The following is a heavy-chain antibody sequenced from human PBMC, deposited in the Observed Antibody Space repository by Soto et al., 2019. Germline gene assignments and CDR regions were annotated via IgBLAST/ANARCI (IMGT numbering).Heavy chain of an antibody. CDR2: ISAYNGNT. Sequence: ASVKVSCKXSGYTFTSYGISWVRQAPGQGLEWMGWISAYNGNTNYAQKLQGRVTMTTDTSTSTAYMELRSLRSDDTAVYYCARVEYGDYVVDWFDPWGQGTLVTVSS. CDR3: ARVEYGDYVVDWFDP. D-gene: IGHD4-17*01. CDR1: GYTFTSYG. J-gene: IGHJ5*02. V-gene: IGHV1-18*04.